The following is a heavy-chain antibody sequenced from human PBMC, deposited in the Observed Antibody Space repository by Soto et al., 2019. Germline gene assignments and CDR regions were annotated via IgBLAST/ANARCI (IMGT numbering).Heavy chain of an antibody. Sequence: EVQLFESGGGLVQPGGSLRLSCAASGFTFDSYAMTWVRQAPGKGLEWVSGISGSGGHTFYADSVKGRFTISRDNSKNTLYLQMNSLRAEDTAIYFCGKDEEMTTISPLTPVYWGQGTLVTVSS. CDR1: GFTFDSYA. CDR3: GKDEEMTTISPLTPVY. D-gene: IGHD4-4*01. J-gene: IGHJ4*02. V-gene: IGHV3-23*01. CDR2: ISGSGGHT.